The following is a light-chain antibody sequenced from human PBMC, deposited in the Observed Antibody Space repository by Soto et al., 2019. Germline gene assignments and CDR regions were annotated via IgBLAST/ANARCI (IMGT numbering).Light chain of an antibody. CDR3: QQSHSTPYT. V-gene: IGKV1-39*01. CDR1: QTISRN. J-gene: IGKJ2*01. CDR2: AAR. Sequence: DIQLTQSPSSLSTSVGDRITLSCRASQTISRNLNWYQQMPGKAPSLLIYAARDLQSGVPGRFSGSGSGTEFNLTISSLQPEDLATYYCQQSHSTPYTFGQGTKLDI.